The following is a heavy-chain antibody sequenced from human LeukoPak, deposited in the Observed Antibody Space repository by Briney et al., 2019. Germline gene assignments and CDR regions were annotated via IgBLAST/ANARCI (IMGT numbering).Heavy chain of an antibody. V-gene: IGHV4-34*01. CDR1: GGSFSGHY. CDR3: ARHGSYSLDY. Sequence: SESLSLTCTVYGGSFSGHYWSWIRQPPGKGLEWIGELNHSGATNYNPSLRSRVTISVDTSKNQFSLELSSVTAADTAVYFCARHGSYSLDYWGQGALVTVSS. D-gene: IGHD3-3*01. CDR2: LNHSGAT. J-gene: IGHJ4*02.